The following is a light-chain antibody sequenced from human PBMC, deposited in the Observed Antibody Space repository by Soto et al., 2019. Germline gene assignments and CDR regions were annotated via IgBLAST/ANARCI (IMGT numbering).Light chain of an antibody. J-gene: IGKJ4*01. CDR2: GAS. CDR1: QSVSSSY. V-gene: IGKV3-20*01. CDR3: QQYGSSPSTLT. Sequence: EIVLTQSPGTLSLSPGERATLSCRASQSVSSSYLAWYQQKPGQAPRLLIYGASSRATGIPDRFSGSGSGTDFTLTISRLEPEDFAVYYCQQYGSSPSTLTFGGGTQVAS.